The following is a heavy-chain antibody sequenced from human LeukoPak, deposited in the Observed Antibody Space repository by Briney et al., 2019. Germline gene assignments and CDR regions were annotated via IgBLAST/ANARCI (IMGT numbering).Heavy chain of an antibody. Sequence: GGSLRLSCTASGFTFSNFWMGWVRQAPGKGLEWVASINPSGSVKYYVNSVKGRFTISRDNAKNSLYLQMSNLRAEDTAVYFCARGGGLDVWGQGATVTVSS. CDR2: INPSGSVK. CDR1: GFTFSNFW. V-gene: IGHV3-7*03. CDR3: ARGGGLDV. J-gene: IGHJ6*02. D-gene: IGHD3-16*01.